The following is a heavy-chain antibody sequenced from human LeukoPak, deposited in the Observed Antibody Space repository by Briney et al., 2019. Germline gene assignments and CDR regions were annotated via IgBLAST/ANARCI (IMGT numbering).Heavy chain of an antibody. CDR3: TRGALSGFGELLRYNWFDP. CDR1: GFTFGDFV. D-gene: IGHD3-10*01. V-gene: IGHV3-49*04. CDR2: VRSKAYGGTT. J-gene: IGHJ5*02. Sequence: GRSLRLSCTSSGFTFGDFVMNWVRQAPGKGLEWVGFVRSKAYGGTTEYAASVKGRFTISRDASKSIAYLQINGLKAEDTAVYYCTRGALSGFGELLRYNWFDPWGQGTLVTVSS.